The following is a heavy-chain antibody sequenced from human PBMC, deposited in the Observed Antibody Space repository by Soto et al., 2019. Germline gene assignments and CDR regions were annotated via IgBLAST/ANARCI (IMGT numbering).Heavy chain of an antibody. CDR3: ARVYSSGWKRLGS. Sequence: ASVKVSCKASGYTFTRYAMHWVRQAPGQRLEWMGWINAGNGNTKYSQKFQGRVTITRDTSASTAYMELSSLRSEDTAVHYCARVYSSGWKRLGSWVQGXLGTGSS. V-gene: IGHV1-3*01. D-gene: IGHD6-19*01. CDR1: GYTFTRYA. CDR2: INAGNGNT. J-gene: IGHJ5*02.